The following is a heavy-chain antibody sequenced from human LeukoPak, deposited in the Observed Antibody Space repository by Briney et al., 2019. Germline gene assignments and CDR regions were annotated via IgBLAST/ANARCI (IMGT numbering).Heavy chain of an antibody. D-gene: IGHD1-26*01. CDR2: IRYDGSNK. CDR3: ARELRSGTGLDY. V-gene: IGHV3-30*02. CDR1: GFTFSSYG. J-gene: IGHJ4*02. Sequence: GGSLRLSCAASGFTFSSYGMHWVRQAPGKGLEWVAFIRYDGSNKYYADSVKGRFTISRDNSKNTLYLQMNSLRAEDTAVYYCARELRSGTGLDYWGQGTLVTVSS.